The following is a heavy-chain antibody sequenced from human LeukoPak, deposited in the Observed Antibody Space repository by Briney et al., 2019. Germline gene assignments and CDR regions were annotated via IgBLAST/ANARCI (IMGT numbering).Heavy chain of an antibody. J-gene: IGHJ4*02. V-gene: IGHV3-48*01. CDR3: AGGRIAVAGTDY. Sequence: GGSLRLSCAASGFTFSSYSMNWVRQAPGKGLEWVSSISSSSSTIYYADSVKGRFTISRDNAKNSLYLQMNSLRAEDTAVYYCAGGRIAVAGTDYWGQGTLVTVSS. CDR2: ISSSSSTI. D-gene: IGHD6-19*01. CDR1: GFTFSSYS.